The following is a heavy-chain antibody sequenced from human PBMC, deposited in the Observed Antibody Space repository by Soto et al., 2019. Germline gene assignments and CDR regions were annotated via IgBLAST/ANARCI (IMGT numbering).Heavy chain of an antibody. CDR2: INHSGST. CDR3: ARGGSRYGADAFDI. CDR1: GGSFSGYN. Sequence: SETLSLTCAVYGGSFSGYNWIWIRQPPGKGLDYIGEINHSGSTNQNPSLKSRVTISMDTSKNQFSLKLSSVTAADTAVYYCARGGSRYGADAFDIWGQGTMVT. D-gene: IGHD5-18*01. V-gene: IGHV4-34*01. J-gene: IGHJ3*02.